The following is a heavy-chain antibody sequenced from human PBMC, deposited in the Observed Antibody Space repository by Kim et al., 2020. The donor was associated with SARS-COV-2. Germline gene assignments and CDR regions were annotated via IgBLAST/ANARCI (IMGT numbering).Heavy chain of an antibody. V-gene: IGHV3-7*03. Sequence: GGSLRLSCAASGFTFSSYWMSWVRQAPGKGLEWVANIKQDGSEKYYVDSVKGRFTISRDNAKNSLYLQMNSLRAEDTAVYYCARERVLVAAAGTYYYYYGMDVWGQGTTVTVSS. CDR1: GFTFSSYW. D-gene: IGHD6-13*01. CDR3: ARERVLVAAAGTYYYYYGMDV. J-gene: IGHJ6*02. CDR2: IKQDGSEK.